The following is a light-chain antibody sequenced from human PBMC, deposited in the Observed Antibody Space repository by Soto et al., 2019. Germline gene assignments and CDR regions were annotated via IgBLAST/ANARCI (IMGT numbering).Light chain of an antibody. V-gene: IGLV2-14*01. CDR1: TSDVGGYNY. J-gene: IGLJ1*01. Sequence: QSALTQPASVSGSPGQSITIPCTGTTSDVGGYNYVSWYQQHPGKAPKLLIYEVSNWPSGVSNRFSGSKSGDTASLTISGLQAEDEGDYYCSSYTSRNTEVFGTGTKVTVL. CDR3: SSYTSRNTEV. CDR2: EVS.